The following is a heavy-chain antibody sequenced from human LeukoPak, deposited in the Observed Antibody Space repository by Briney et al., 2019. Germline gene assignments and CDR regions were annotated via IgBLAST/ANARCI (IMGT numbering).Heavy chain of an antibody. V-gene: IGHV3-30*02. Sequence: QTGGSLRLSCAVSGFTFSRNGMHWVRQAPGKGLEWVASTSNDGSNKYYADSVKGRFTISRDNSKNTLHLQMNSLRAEDTAVYYCAKDVSGIHYYYGMDVWGQGTTVTVSS. D-gene: IGHD1-14*01. CDR3: AKDVSGIHYYYGMDV. CDR2: TSNDGSNK. CDR1: GFTFSRNG. J-gene: IGHJ6*02.